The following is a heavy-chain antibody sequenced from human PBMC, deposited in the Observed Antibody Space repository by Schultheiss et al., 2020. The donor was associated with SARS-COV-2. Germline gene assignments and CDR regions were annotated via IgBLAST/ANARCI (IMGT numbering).Heavy chain of an antibody. Sequence: GGSLRLSCAASGFPFSGYDMNWVRQAPGKGLEWVSYISSSDSTIYYADSVKGRFTISRDNAKNSLYLQMNSLRAEDTAVYYCARAVSYYYGMDVWGQGTTVTVSS. J-gene: IGHJ6*02. V-gene: IGHV3-48*03. CDR2: ISSSDSTI. CDR1: GFPFSGYD. CDR3: ARAVSYYYGMDV.